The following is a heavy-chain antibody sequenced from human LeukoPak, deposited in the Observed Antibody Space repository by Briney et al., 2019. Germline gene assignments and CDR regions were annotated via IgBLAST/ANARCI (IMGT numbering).Heavy chain of an antibody. CDR3: ARTPGFDP. J-gene: IGHJ5*02. V-gene: IGHV4-39*07. CDR1: GGSINSNNYY. Sequence: SETLSLTCTVSGGSINSNNYYWGWIRQPPGKGLEWIGSIYSSGSAYYNPSLKSRVTISVDTSKNQFSLKLSSVTAADTAVYYCARTPGFDPWGQGTLVTVSS. CDR2: IYSSGSA.